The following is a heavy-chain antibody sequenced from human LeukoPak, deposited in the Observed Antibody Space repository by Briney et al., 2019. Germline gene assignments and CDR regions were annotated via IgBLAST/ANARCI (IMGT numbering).Heavy chain of an antibody. CDR1: GFTFSSYS. J-gene: IGHJ5*02. D-gene: IGHD3-22*01. CDR2: ISSSSSYI. Sequence: GGSLRLSCAASGFTFSSYSMNWVRQAPGKGLEWVSSISSSSSYIYYADSVKGRFTISRDNAKNSLYLQMNSLRAEDTAVYYCARDGVGYYDSSGYFARFDPWGQGTLVTVSS. CDR3: ARDGVGYYDSSGYFARFDP. V-gene: IGHV3-21*01.